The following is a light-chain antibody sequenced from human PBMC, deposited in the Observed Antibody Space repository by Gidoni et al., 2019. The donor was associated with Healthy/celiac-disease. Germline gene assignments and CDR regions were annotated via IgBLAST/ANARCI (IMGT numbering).Light chain of an antibody. CDR2: KAS. Sequence: DIQMTQSPSTLSASVGDRVTITCRASQSISSWLAWYQQKPGKAPKLLSYKASSLESGVTSRFSGSGSGTEFTLTISSLQPDDFATYYCQQYNSYPGTFGQGTKVEIK. V-gene: IGKV1-5*03. CDR1: QSISSW. CDR3: QQYNSYPGT. J-gene: IGKJ1*01.